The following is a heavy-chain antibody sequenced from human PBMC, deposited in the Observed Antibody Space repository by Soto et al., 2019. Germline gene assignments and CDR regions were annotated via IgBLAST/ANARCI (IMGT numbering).Heavy chain of an antibody. V-gene: IGHV4-39*01. CDR3: ASRLLYSSSWYADGMDV. CDR2: IYYSGST. D-gene: IGHD6-13*01. CDR1: GGSISSSSYY. J-gene: IGHJ6*02. Sequence: SETLSLTCTVSGGSISSSSYYWGWIRQPPGKGLEWIGSIYYSGSTYYNPSLKSRVTISVDTSKNQFSLKLSSVTAADTAVYYCASRLLYSSSWYADGMDVWGQGTTVT.